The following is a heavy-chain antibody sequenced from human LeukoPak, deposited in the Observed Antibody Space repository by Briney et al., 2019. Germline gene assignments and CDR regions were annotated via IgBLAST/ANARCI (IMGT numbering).Heavy chain of an antibody. CDR3: AREDCSGGSCYIPFDY. CDR2: INPNSGGT. J-gene: IGHJ4*02. CDR1: GYTFTGYY. V-gene: IGHV1-2*02. D-gene: IGHD2-15*01. Sequence: ASVKVSCKASGYTFTGYYMHWVRQAPGQGLEWMGWINPNSGGTNYAQKLQGRVTMTTDTSTSTAYMELRSLRSDDTAVYYCAREDCSGGSCYIPFDYWGQGTLVTVSS.